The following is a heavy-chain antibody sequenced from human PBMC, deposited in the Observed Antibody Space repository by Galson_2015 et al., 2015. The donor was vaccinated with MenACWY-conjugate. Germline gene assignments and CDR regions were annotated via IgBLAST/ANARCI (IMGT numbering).Heavy chain of an antibody. CDR3: AKWGDRAFDI. CDR2: IYYSGST. CDR1: GGSISSGGYY. D-gene: IGHD2-21*02. J-gene: IGHJ3*02. Sequence: TLSLTCTVSGGSISSGGYYWSWLRQHPGKGLEWIGYIYYSGSTYYNPSLKSRVTISVDTSKNQFSLKLSSVTAADTAVYYCAKWGDRAFDIWGQGTMVTVSS. V-gene: IGHV4-31*03.